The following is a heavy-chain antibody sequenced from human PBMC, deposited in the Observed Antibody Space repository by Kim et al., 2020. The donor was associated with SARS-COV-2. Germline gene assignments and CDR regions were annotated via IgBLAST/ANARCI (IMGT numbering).Heavy chain of an antibody. J-gene: IGHJ4*02. D-gene: IGHD3-22*01. CDR3: ARGNYYDSSGYSDY. Sequence: NRSLKRRVTTAVDTSKNQFTLRLSSVTAADTAVYYCARGNYYDSSGYSDYWGQGTLVTVSS. V-gene: IGHV4-31*02.